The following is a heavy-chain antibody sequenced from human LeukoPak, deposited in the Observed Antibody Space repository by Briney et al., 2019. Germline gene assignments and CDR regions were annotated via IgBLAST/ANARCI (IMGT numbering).Heavy chain of an antibody. CDR2: ISGSGGST. D-gene: IGHD2-2*01. V-gene: IGHV3-23*01. CDR3: AKPHCSSTSCYAGGFDP. Sequence: GGSLRLSCAASGFTFSSYAMSWVRQAPGKGLEWVSAISGSGGSTYYADSVKGRFTISRDNSKNTLYLQRNSLRAEDTAVYYCAKPHCSSTSCYAGGFDPWGQGTLVTVSS. CDR1: GFTFSSYA. J-gene: IGHJ5*02.